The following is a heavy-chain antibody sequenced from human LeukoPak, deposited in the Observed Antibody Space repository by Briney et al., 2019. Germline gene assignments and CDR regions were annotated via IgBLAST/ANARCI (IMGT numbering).Heavy chain of an antibody. Sequence: SETLSLTCAVYGGSFSGYYWSWIRQPPGKGLEWIGEINHSGSTNYNPTLKSRVTISVDTSKNQFSLKLSSVTAADTAVYYCARGSRYDYVWGSYREHNFDYWGQGTLVTVSS. CDR3: ARGSRYDYVWGSYREHNFDY. V-gene: IGHV4-34*01. CDR2: INHSGST. J-gene: IGHJ4*02. D-gene: IGHD3-16*02. CDR1: GGSFSGYY.